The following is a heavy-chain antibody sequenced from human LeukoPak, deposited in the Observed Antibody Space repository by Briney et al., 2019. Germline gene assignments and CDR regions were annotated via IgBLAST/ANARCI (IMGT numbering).Heavy chain of an antibody. CDR1: GFTVSSNY. Sequence: GGSLRLSCAASGFTVSSNYMSWVRQAPGKGLEWVSVIYSGGSTYYADSVKGRFTISRDNSKNTLYLQMNSLRAEDTAVYYCARETLKQWLVPYYYGMDVWGQGTTVTVSS. D-gene: IGHD6-19*01. V-gene: IGHV3-66*01. J-gene: IGHJ6*02. CDR3: ARETLKQWLVPYYYGMDV. CDR2: IYSGGST.